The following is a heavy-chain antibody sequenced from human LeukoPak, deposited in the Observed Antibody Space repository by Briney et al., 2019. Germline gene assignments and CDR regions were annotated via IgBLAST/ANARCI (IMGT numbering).Heavy chain of an antibody. V-gene: IGHV3-23*01. J-gene: IGHJ5*02. CDR1: GFTCSSYG. D-gene: IGHD1-1*01. CDR3: AKSRTGTTIWFDP. CDR2: ISGSGGST. Sequence: WVSLRLSCAASGFTCSSYGMIWLRQAPGKGLKWGSAISGSGGSTYYAYSVKGRFTISRDNSKNTLYLQMNSLRAEDTAVYYCAKSRTGTTIWFDPWGQGTLVTVSS.